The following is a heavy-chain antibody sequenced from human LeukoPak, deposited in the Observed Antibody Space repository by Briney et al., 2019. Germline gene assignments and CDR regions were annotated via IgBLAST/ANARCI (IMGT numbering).Heavy chain of an antibody. J-gene: IGHJ5*02. D-gene: IGHD3-9*01. CDR1: GYTFINHY. Sequence: GASVKVSCKPSGYTFINHYIHWVRQAPGQGLEWMGAIRPTDGRTSYAQNFQGRLSMTSDTSASTAYMELSSLRSEDTAMYYCTRTINSWFDPWGQGTPVSVSS. V-gene: IGHV1-46*01. CDR2: IRPTDGRT. CDR3: TRTINSWFDP.